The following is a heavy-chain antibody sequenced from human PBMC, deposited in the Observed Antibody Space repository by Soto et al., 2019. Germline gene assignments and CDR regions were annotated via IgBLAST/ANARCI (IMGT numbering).Heavy chain of an antibody. J-gene: IGHJ6*03. V-gene: IGHV6-1*01. CDR2: TYYRSKWYN. CDR3: ARERDSYSSSWYSPYYYYYMDV. D-gene: IGHD6-13*01. Sequence: SQTLSLPCAISGDSVSSNSAAWNWIRQSPSRGLEWLGRTYYRSKWYNDYAVSVKSRITINPDTSKNQFSLQLNSVTPEDTAVYYCARERDSYSSSWYSPYYYYYMDVWGKGTTVTVSS. CDR1: GDSVSSNSAA.